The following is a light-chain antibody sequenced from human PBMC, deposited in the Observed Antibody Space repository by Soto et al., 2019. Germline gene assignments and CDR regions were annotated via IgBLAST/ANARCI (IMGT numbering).Light chain of an antibody. V-gene: IGKV4-1*01. J-gene: IGKJ5*01. CDR2: WAS. CDR1: QRVLYSSNNKNY. CDR3: QQYYSPPIT. Sequence: DIVMTQSPDSLAVSLGERATINCKSSQRVLYSSNNKNYLAWYQQKPGQPPKLLIYWASTRESGVPDRFSGSGSGTDFTLTISSLQAEDVAVYYCQQYYSPPITFGQGTRLEIK.